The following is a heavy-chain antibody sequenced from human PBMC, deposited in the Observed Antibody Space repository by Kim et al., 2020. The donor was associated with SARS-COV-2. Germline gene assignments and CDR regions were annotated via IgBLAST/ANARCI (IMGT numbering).Heavy chain of an antibody. Sequence: NKYSAESVKGRITISRDNSKNTLYLQMNSLRAEDTAVYYCARSRLDYFDYWGQGTLVTVSS. D-gene: IGHD4-17*01. CDR3: ARSRLDYFDY. V-gene: IGHV3-30*01. J-gene: IGHJ4*02. CDR2: NK.